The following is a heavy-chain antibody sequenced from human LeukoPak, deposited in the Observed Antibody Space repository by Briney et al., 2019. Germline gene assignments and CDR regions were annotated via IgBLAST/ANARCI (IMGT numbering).Heavy chain of an antibody. V-gene: IGHV4-30-2*01. CDR1: GGSISSGGYS. J-gene: IGHJ4*02. D-gene: IGHD3-10*01. CDR3: ARELWFGAWYYFDY. CDR2: IYHSGST. Sequence: PSQTLSLTCAVSGGSISSGGYSWSWIRQPPGKGLEWIGYIYHSGSTYYNPSLKRRVTISVDRSKNQFSLKLSSVTAADTAVYYCARELWFGAWYYFDYWGQGTLVTVSS.